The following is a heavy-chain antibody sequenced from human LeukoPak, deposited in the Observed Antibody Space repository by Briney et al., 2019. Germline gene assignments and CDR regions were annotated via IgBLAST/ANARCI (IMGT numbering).Heavy chain of an antibody. D-gene: IGHD6-19*01. V-gene: IGHV4-4*07. CDR3: ARLGSSGWNAYYFDY. CDR2: INTSGST. CDR1: GGSTTSYY. J-gene: IGHJ4*02. Sequence: SETLSLTCTVSGGSTTSYYWSWIRQPAGKGLEYIGRINTSGSTNYNPSLKSRVTISVDTSKSQFSLKLSSVTAADTAVYYCARLGSSGWNAYYFDYWGQGTLVTVSS.